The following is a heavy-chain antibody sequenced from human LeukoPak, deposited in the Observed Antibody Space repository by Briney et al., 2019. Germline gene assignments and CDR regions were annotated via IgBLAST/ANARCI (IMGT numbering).Heavy chain of an antibody. D-gene: IGHD7-27*01. V-gene: IGHV4-34*01. CDR3: ARGRSMGKRSIYYYYMDV. CDR1: GGSFSGYY. J-gene: IGHJ6*03. CDR2: INHSGST. Sequence: SSETLSLTCAVYGGSFSGYYWSWIRQPPGKGLEWIGEINHSGSTNYNPSLKSRVTISVDTSMNQFSLKLNSVTAADTAVYYCARGRSMGKRSIYYYYMDVWGKGTTVTVSS.